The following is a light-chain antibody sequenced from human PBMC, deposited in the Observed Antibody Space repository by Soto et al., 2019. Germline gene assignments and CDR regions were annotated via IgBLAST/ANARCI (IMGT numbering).Light chain of an antibody. V-gene: IGLV2-14*01. Sequence: QSFLSPPASVSGSPGQSITISCTGTISDFVVYNYVSWYQQHPGKAPKLMIYGVSNRPSGVSNRFSGSKSGNTASLTISGPQADDEADSDCSEYAGSSKVCVNGKKATVL. J-gene: IGLJ1*01. CDR1: ISDFVVYNY. CDR3: SEYAGSSKV. CDR2: GVS.